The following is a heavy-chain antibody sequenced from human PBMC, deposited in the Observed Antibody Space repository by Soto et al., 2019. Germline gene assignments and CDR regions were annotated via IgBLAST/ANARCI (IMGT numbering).Heavy chain of an antibody. Sequence: GESLKISCKGSGYNFANYWIGWVRQMPGKVLEWMGIIYPGNSDTRYSPSFQGQVTISADTSISTAYLEWSSLKASDTAIYYCARHVYYDVLKKNYWGQGTLVTVSS. CDR3: ARHVYYDVLKKNY. CDR2: IYPGNSDT. J-gene: IGHJ4*02. D-gene: IGHD3-9*01. CDR1: GYNFANYW. V-gene: IGHV5-51*01.